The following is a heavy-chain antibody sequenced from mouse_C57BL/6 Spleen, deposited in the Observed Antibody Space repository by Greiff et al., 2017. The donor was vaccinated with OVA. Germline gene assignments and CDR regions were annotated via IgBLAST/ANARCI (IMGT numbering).Heavy chain of an antibody. V-gene: IGHV8-8*01. CDR1: GFSLSTFGMG. D-gene: IGHD1-1*01. J-gene: IGHJ1*03. CDR3: ARIYYYGSYWYFDV. CDR2: IWWDDDK. Sequence: VKLVESGPGILQPSQTLSLTCSFSGFSLSTFGMGVGWIRQPSGKGLEWLAHIWWDDDKYYNPALKSRLTISKDTSKNQVFLKIANVDTADTATYYCARIYYYGSYWYFDVWGTGTTVTVSS.